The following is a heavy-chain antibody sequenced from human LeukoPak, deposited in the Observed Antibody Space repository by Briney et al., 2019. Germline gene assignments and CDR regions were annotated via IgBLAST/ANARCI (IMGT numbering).Heavy chain of an antibody. J-gene: IGHJ4*02. CDR1: GFTFSIYA. CDR2: ISGSGSST. D-gene: IGHD3-22*01. Sequence: GGSLRLSCAASGFTFSIYAISWVRQAPGKGLEWVSAISGSGSSTYYVDSVKGRFTISSDISKNTLFLQMNSLRAEDTAIYYCAKHVQDYYDSSGSRSYDYWGQGALVTVSS. V-gene: IGHV3-23*01. CDR3: AKHVQDYYDSSGSRSYDY.